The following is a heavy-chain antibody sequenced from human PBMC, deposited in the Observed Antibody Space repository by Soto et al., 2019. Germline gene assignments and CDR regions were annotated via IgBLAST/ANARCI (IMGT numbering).Heavy chain of an antibody. Sequence: GGSLILSCAASGFIFSNFGMHWVRQAPGKGLEWVAVIWYDGSNEYYADSVKGRFTISKDNSKSTLYLQMNSLRAEDTAVYYCARDDIPGIAVSTYGIDVWGQRTTVIVSS. CDR2: IWYDGSNE. D-gene: IGHD6-19*01. V-gene: IGHV3-33*01. CDR3: ARDDIPGIAVSTYGIDV. CDR1: GFIFSNFG. J-gene: IGHJ6*02.